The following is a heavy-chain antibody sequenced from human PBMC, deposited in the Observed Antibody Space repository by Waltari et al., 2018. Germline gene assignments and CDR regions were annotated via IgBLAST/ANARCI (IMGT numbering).Heavy chain of an antibody. Sequence: QVQLVQSGAEVKKPGSSVKVSCKASGGTFSSYAISWVRQAPGQGLEWMGRIITIFGTANYAQKFQGRVTITADKSTSTAYMELSSLRSEDTAVYYCARAQGVVPAAHPGMDVWGQGTTVTVSS. J-gene: IGHJ6*02. D-gene: IGHD2-2*01. CDR3: ARAQGVVPAAHPGMDV. CDR1: GGTFSSYA. V-gene: IGHV1-69*08. CDR2: IITIFGTA.